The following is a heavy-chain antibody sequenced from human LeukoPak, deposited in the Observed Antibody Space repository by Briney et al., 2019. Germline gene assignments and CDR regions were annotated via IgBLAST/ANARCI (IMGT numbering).Heavy chain of an antibody. Sequence: GGSLRLSCAASGFTFSSYGMHWVRQAPGKGLEWVAFIRYDGSNKYYADSVKGRFTISRDNSKNTLYLQMNSLKTEDTAVYYCTTHYYGSGSYSFYGYWGQGTLVTVSS. CDR3: TTHYYGSGSYSFYGY. CDR1: GFTFSSYG. D-gene: IGHD3-10*01. CDR2: IRYDGSNK. J-gene: IGHJ4*02. V-gene: IGHV3-30*02.